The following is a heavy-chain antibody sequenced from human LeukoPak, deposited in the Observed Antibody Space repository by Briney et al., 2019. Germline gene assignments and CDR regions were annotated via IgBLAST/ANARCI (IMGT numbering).Heavy chain of an antibody. J-gene: IGHJ4*02. CDR3: ATVDTAIVTSGYFDY. CDR2: IYHSGST. CDR1: GYSISSGYY. D-gene: IGHD5-18*01. V-gene: IGHV4-38-2*01. Sequence: SETLSLTCAVSGYSISSGYYWGWIRQPPGKGLEWIGSIYHSGSTYYNPSLKSRVTISVDTSKNQFSLKLSSVTAADTAVYYCATVDTAIVTSGYFDYWGQGTLVTVSS.